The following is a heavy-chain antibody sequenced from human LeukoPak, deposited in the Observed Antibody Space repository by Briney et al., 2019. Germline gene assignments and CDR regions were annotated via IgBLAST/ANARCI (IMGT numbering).Heavy chain of an antibody. CDR3: ARESLAASWFDP. D-gene: IGHD6-25*01. Sequence: SETLSLTCTVSGGSISSGGYYWSWIRQHPGQGLEWIGYIYYSGSTYYNPSLKSRVTISVDTSKNQFSLKLSSVTAADTAVYYCARESLAASWFDPWGQGTLVTVSS. CDR1: GGSISSGGYY. CDR2: IYYSGST. V-gene: IGHV4-31*03. J-gene: IGHJ5*02.